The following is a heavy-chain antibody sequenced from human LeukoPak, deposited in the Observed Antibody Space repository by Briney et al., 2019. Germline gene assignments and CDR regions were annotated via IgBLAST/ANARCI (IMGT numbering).Heavy chain of an antibody. CDR1: GFTFSSYS. Sequence: PGGSLRLSCAASGFTFSSYSMNWVRQAPGKGLEWVSSISSSSSYIYYADSVKGRFTISRDNAKNSLYLQMNSLRAEDTAVYYCARDGNGSYRRAAYFDYWGQGTLVTVSS. D-gene: IGHD1-26*01. V-gene: IGHV3-21*01. CDR2: ISSSSSYI. J-gene: IGHJ4*02. CDR3: ARDGNGSYRRAAYFDY.